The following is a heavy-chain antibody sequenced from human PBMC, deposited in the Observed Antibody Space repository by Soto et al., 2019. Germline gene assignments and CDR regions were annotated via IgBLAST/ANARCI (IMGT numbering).Heavy chain of an antibody. CDR1: GYTFTSYD. CDR3: AREYYYGSGPWY. CDR2: MNPNSGNT. Sequence: ASVKVSCKASGYTFTSYDINWVRQATGQGLEWMGWMNPNSGNTGYAQKFRGRVTMTTDTSTSTAYMELRSLRSDDTAVYYCAREYYYGSGPWYWGQGTLVTSPQ. J-gene: IGHJ4*02. V-gene: IGHV1-8*01. D-gene: IGHD3-10*01.